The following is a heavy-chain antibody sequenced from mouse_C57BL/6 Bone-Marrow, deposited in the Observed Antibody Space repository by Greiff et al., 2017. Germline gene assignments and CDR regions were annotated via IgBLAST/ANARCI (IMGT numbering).Heavy chain of an antibody. CDR2: IYPRSGNT. D-gene: IGHD1-1*01. CDR3: ASPGIYYYGSSPAY. CDR1: GYTFTSYG. V-gene: IGHV1-81*01. Sequence: QVQLQQSGAELARPGASVKLSCKASGYTFTSYGISWVKQRTGQGLEWIGEIYPRSGNTYYNEKFKGKATLTADKSSSTAYMELRSLTSEDSAVYFCASPGIYYYGSSPAYWAQGTLGTVSA. J-gene: IGHJ3*01.